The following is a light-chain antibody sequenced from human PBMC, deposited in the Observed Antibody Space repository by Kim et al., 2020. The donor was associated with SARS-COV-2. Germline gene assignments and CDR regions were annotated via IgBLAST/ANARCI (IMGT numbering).Light chain of an antibody. CDR1: QAINNW. J-gene: IGKJ1*01. CDR3: QQSKNFPLT. Sequence: DIQMTQSPSSVSASVGDRVTITCRASQAINNWLAWYQQKPGKPPSLLIFTSSTLQTGVPSRFSGGGSGTDFSLTIDSLQPEDFATYYCQQSKNFPLTFGQGTKVDIK. CDR2: TSS. V-gene: IGKV1-12*01.